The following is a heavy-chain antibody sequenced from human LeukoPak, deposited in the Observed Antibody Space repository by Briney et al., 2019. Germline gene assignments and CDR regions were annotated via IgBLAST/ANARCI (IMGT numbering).Heavy chain of an antibody. V-gene: IGHV1-18*01. Sequence: GASVKVSCKASGYTFTSYGISWLRQAPGQGLEWVGWISAYNGNTNYAQKLQGRVTMTTDTSTSTAYMELRSLRSDDTAVYYCARAVAVTTLDNYWGQGTLVTVSS. J-gene: IGHJ4*02. CDR1: GYTFTSYG. CDR2: ISAYNGNT. CDR3: ARAVAVTTLDNY. D-gene: IGHD4-17*01.